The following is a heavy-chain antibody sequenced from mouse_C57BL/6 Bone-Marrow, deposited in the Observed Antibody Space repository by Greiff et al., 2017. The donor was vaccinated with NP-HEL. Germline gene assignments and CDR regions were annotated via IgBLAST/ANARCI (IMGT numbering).Heavy chain of an antibody. CDR1: GFTFSSYA. CDR3: AREDDGYLAY. J-gene: IGHJ3*01. Sequence: VQLKESGGGLVKPGGSLKLSCAASGFTFSSYAMSWVRQTPEKRLEWVATISDGGSYTYYPDNVKGRFTISRDNAKNNLYLQMSHLKSEDTAMYYCAREDDGYLAYWGQGTLVTVSA. CDR2: ISDGGSYT. D-gene: IGHD2-3*01. V-gene: IGHV5-4*01.